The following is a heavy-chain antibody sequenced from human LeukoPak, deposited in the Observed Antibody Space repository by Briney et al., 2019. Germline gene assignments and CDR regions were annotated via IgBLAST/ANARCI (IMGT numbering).Heavy chain of an antibody. J-gene: IGHJ5*02. V-gene: IGHV3-30*02. CDR3: AKDLVYSSSWHNWFDP. CDR2: IRYDGSNK. Sequence: GGSLRLSCAASGFTFSSYGMHWVRQAPGKGLEWVAFIRYDGSNKYYADSVKGRFTISRDNSKNTLYPQMNSLRAEDTAVYYCAKDLVYSSSWHNWFDPWGQGTLVTVSS. CDR1: GFTFSSYG. D-gene: IGHD6-13*01.